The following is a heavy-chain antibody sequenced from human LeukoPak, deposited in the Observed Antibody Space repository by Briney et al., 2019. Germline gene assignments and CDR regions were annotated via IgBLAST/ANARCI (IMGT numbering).Heavy chain of an antibody. CDR2: IYYSGST. D-gene: IGHD2-15*01. CDR3: ARRYCSSGSCQFDY. CDR1: GGSISSSSYY. V-gene: IGHV4-39*01. J-gene: IGHJ4*02. Sequence: PSETLSLTCTVSGGSISSSSYYWGWIRQPPGKGLEWIGSIYYSGSTYYNPSLKSRVTISVDTSKNQFSLKLSSVTAADTAVYYCARRYCSSGSCQFDYWGQGTLVTVSS.